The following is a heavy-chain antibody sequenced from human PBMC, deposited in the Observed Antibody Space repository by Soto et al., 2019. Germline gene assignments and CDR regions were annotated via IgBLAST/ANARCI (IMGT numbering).Heavy chain of an antibody. CDR1: GGSISSYY. V-gene: IGHV4-59*08. Sequence: SETLSLTCTVSGGSISSYYWSWIRQPPGKGLEWIGNIYYSGSTNYNPSLKSRVTISVDTSKNQFSLKLSSVTAADTAVYYCARHWNRDGNYYYYGMDVWGQGTTVTVSS. D-gene: IGHD1-1*01. CDR2: IYYSGST. CDR3: ARHWNRDGNYYYYGMDV. J-gene: IGHJ6*02.